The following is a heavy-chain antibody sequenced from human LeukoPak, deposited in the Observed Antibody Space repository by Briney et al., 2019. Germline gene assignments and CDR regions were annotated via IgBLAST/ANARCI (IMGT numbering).Heavy chain of an antibody. CDR3: ARQPTTTTVYNWFDP. D-gene: IGHD4-17*01. V-gene: IGHV4-38-2*01. CDR1: GYSISSGYY. J-gene: IGHJ5*02. CDR2: IYHSGST. Sequence: SETLSLTCAVSGYSISSGYYWGWIRQPPGKGLEWIGSIYHSGSTYYNPPLKSRVTISVDTSKNQFSLKLSSVTAADTAVYYCARQPTTTTVYNWFDPWGQGTLVTVSS.